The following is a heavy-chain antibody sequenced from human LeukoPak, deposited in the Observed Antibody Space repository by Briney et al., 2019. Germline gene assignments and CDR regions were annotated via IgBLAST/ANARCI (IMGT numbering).Heavy chain of an antibody. D-gene: IGHD3-22*01. V-gene: IGHV4-59*12. Sequence: SETLSLTCTVSGGSISSYYWSWIRQPPGKGLEWIATIHYSGSTYYNPSLKSRVTISLDTSKNQFSLKLNSVTAADTAVYYCARSQLTTYYYDSSGLDYWGQGTLVTVSS. CDR3: ARSQLTTYYYDSSGLDY. CDR1: GGSISSYY. CDR2: IHYSGST. J-gene: IGHJ4*02.